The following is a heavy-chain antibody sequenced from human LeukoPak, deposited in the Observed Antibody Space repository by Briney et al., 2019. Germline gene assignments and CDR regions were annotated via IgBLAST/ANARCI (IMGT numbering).Heavy chain of an antibody. V-gene: IGHV3-48*03. Sequence: PGGSLRLSCAASGFIFSSCEMNWVRQAPGKGLEWVSYISSSGSAIYYADSVKGRFTISRDNAKNSLYLQMNSLRAEDTAVYYCASVSYSGYRDLDYWGQGTLVTVSS. CDR1: GFIFSSCE. CDR2: ISSSGSAI. CDR3: ASVSYSGYRDLDY. D-gene: IGHD5-12*01. J-gene: IGHJ4*02.